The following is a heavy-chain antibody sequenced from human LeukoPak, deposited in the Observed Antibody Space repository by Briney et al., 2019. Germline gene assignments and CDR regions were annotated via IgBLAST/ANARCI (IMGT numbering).Heavy chain of an antibody. Sequence: GESLKISCKGTGYSFTTYWIGWVRQMPGKGLEWMGIIYPGDSDTRYSPSFQGQVTISADKSISTAYLQWNSLKASDTAMYYCARSWAAGTGGFDYWGQGTLVTVSS. CDR3: ARSWAAGTGGFDY. CDR1: GYSFTTYW. D-gene: IGHD6-13*01. CDR2: IYPGDSDT. J-gene: IGHJ4*02. V-gene: IGHV5-51*01.